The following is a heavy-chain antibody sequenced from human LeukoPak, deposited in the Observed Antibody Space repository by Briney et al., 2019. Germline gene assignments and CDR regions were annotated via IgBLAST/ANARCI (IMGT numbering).Heavy chain of an antibody. J-gene: IGHJ4*02. CDR2: INHSGST. D-gene: IGHD2-15*01. CDR3: ARHGIWTRAYYFDY. CDR1: GGSFSGYY. V-gene: IGHV4-34*01. Sequence: SETLSLTCAVYGGSFSGYYWSWIRQPPGKGLEWIGEINHSGSTNYNPSLKSRVTISVDTSKNQFSLKLSSVTAADTAVYYCARHGIWTRAYYFDYWGQGTLVTVSS.